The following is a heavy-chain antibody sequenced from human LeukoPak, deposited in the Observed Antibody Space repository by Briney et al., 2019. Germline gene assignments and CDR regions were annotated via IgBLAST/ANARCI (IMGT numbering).Heavy chain of an antibody. J-gene: IGHJ3*02. D-gene: IGHD2/OR15-2a*01. CDR2: IKPDGSET. V-gene: IGHV3-7*01. CDR1: GFPFSDYY. Sequence: GGSLRLSCAASGFPFSDYYMAWVRQTPGKGLEGVAIIKPDGSETNYVDSVRGRFIISRNNAGNSLHLQADSLRAEDTALYYCAGMRFNSVALDIWGQGTMVTVSS. CDR3: AGMRFNSVALDI.